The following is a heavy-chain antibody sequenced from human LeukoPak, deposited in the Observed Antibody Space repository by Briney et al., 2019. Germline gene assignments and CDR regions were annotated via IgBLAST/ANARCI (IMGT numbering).Heavy chain of an antibody. D-gene: IGHD6-19*01. Sequence: GGSLRLSCAASGFTFSSYDMSWVHQAPGKGLEWVSAISGSGGGTYYADSVKGRFTISRDNSKNTLYLQMNSPRAEDTAVYYCAKFSVAGIYDPNYFDYWGQGTLVTVSS. J-gene: IGHJ4*02. CDR2: ISGSGGGT. V-gene: IGHV3-23*01. CDR3: AKFSVAGIYDPNYFDY. CDR1: GFTFSSYD.